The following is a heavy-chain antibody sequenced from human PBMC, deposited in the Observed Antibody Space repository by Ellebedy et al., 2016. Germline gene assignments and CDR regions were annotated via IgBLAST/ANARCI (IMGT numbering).Heavy chain of an antibody. J-gene: IGHJ3*02. D-gene: IGHD6-19*01. CDR2: IGISTTDM. V-gene: IGHV3-21*05. CDR1: GFIFRNYG. Sequence: GESLKISXVASGFIFRNYGMHWVRQTPGKGLEWVSFIGISTTDMYYADSVKGRFTISRDNAKNSMSLQMNSLRAEDTAVYYCARALPEYSSGWYIGPGAFDIWGQGTMVTVSS. CDR3: ARALPEYSSGWYIGPGAFDI.